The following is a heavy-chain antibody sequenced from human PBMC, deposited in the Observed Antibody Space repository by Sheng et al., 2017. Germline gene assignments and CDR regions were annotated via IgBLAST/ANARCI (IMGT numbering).Heavy chain of an antibody. J-gene: IGHJ4*02. Sequence: QVQLQQWGAGLLKPSETLSLTCAVYGGSFSGYYWSWIRQPPGKGLEWIGEINHSGSTNYNPSLKSRVTISVDTSKNQFSLKLSSVTAADTAVYYCAKPRGGYCSGGSCSSRYFDYWGQGTLVTVSS. CDR3: AKPRGGYCSGGSCSSRYFDY. CDR2: INHSGST. D-gene: IGHD2-15*01. V-gene: IGHV4-34*01. CDR1: GGSFSGYY.